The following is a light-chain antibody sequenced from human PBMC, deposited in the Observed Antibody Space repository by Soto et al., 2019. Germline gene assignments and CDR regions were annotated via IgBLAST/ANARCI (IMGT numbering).Light chain of an antibody. CDR1: SGHSNYA. J-gene: IGLJ2*01. V-gene: IGLV4-69*01. CDR3: QTWGSGIVV. CDR2: LNSDGSH. Sequence: QSVLTQSPSASASLGASVKLTCTLSSGHSNYAIAWHQQQSEKGPRYLMKLNSDGSHSKGDGIPDRFSGSSSGAARCLTISSLQSEDEADYYCQTWGSGIVVFGGGTQLTVL.